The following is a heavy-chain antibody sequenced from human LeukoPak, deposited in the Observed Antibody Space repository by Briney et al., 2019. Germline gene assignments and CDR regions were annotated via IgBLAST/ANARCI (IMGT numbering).Heavy chain of an antibody. CDR3: ARDPPGWEPFDY. D-gene: IGHD1-26*01. CDR1: GFIFSDYH. V-gene: IGHV3-11*04. CDR2: ISPGGDII. J-gene: IGHJ4*02. Sequence: GGSLRLSCAASGFIFSDYHMNWIRQAPGKGLEWVSYISPGGDIIYFADYVKGRFTISRDNAKNSLFLQMNSLTAEDTAVYYCARDPPGWEPFDYWGQGTLVTVSS.